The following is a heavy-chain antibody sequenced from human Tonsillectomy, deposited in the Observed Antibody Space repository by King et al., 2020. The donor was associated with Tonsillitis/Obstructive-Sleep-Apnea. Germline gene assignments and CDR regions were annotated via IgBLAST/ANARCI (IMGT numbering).Heavy chain of an antibody. CDR1: GFTFSDHY. Sequence: VQLVESGGGLVQPGGSLRLSCAASGFTFSDHYMDWVRQATGKGLEWVGRTRNKASSYSTEYAASVKGRFTISRDDSKNSLYLQVNTLRTDDTAVYYCARVSGSYYLDYWGQGTLVTVSS. D-gene: IGHD1-26*01. J-gene: IGHJ4*02. CDR2: TRNKASSYST. V-gene: IGHV3-72*01. CDR3: ARVSGSYYLDY.